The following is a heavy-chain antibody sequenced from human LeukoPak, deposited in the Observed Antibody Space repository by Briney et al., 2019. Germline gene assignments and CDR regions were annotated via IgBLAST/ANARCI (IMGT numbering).Heavy chain of an antibody. J-gene: IGHJ4*02. Sequence: GRSLRLSCAASGFTFDDYAMHWVRQAPGKGLEWVSGISWNSGSIGYADSVKGRFTISRDNAKNSLYLQMSSLRAEDTALYYCAKATGYGDYYSYFDYWGQGTLVTVSS. CDR1: GFTFDDYA. D-gene: IGHD4-17*01. V-gene: IGHV3-9*01. CDR3: AKATGYGDYYSYFDY. CDR2: ISWNSGSI.